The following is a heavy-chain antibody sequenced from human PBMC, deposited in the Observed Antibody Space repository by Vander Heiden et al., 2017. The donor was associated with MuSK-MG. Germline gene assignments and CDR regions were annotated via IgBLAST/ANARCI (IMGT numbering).Heavy chain of an antibody. D-gene: IGHD3-22*01. Sequence: EVQLLESGGGLVQPGGSLRLSCAASGFTFSRYAMSWVRQAPGKGLEWVSAISGSGGSTYYADSVKGRFTISRDNSKNTLYLQMNSLRAEDTAVYYCAKTPTYYYDSSGYYYGAWGQGTLVTVSS. J-gene: IGHJ5*02. CDR1: GFTFSRYA. CDR2: ISGSGGST. V-gene: IGHV3-23*01. CDR3: AKTPTYYYDSSGYYYGA.